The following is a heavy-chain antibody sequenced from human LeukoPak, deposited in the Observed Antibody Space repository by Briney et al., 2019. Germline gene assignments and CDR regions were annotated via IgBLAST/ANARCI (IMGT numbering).Heavy chain of an antibody. D-gene: IGHD3-10*01. V-gene: IGHV4-39*07. CDR2: IYYSGST. Sequence: SETLSLTCTVSGGSISSSSYYWGWIRQPPGKGLEWIGSIYYSGSTYYNPSLKSRVTISVDTSKNQFSLKLSSVTAADTAVYYCASEKGGSGSYNTWGQGTLVTVSS. CDR1: GGSISSSSYY. CDR3: ASEKGGSGSYNT. J-gene: IGHJ4*02.